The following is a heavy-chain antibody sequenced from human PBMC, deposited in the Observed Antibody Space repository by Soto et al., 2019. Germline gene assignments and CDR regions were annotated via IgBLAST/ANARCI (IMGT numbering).Heavy chain of an antibody. V-gene: IGHV4-59*01. CDR3: VGAVVTRAIEYLDN. Sequence: SETLSLTCSVSAGSLSRYCWGWVRQSPGEGLQWIAHISYTVDATYNPAPNSLVSLSLATSNYQNPLRLMSVTAADTAVYSCVGAVVTRAIEYLDNWGQGTLVTVSS. CDR2: ISYTVDA. D-gene: IGHD2-2*01. CDR1: AGSLSRYC. J-gene: IGHJ4*01.